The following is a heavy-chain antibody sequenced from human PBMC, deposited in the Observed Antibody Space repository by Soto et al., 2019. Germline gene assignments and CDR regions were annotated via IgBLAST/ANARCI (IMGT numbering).Heavy chain of an antibody. D-gene: IGHD3-3*01. Sequence: PWETLSLTCAVYGGSFSGYYWSWIRQPPGKGLEWIGEINHSGSTNYNPSLKSRVTISVDTSKNQFSLKLSSVTAADTAVYYCARGLHLAGGQRVWSGYYYYGMDVWGQGTTVTVSS. J-gene: IGHJ6*02. V-gene: IGHV4-34*01. CDR1: GGSFSGYY. CDR3: ARGLHLAGGQRVWSGYYYYGMDV. CDR2: INHSGST.